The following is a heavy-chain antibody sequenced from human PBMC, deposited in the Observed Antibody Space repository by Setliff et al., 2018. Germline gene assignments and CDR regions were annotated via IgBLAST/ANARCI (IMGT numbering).Heavy chain of an antibody. Sequence: ASVKVSCKASGYTFSDYGVSWVRQAPGQGLEWIGWISPHTGRAFYAPQFQGRVIMTTDTSSTTAYLDLRSLRSDDTAVYFCALSSLSLCNGGNCPNAFDVWGQGTLVTVSS. J-gene: IGHJ3*01. D-gene: IGHD2-15*01. V-gene: IGHV1-18*01. CDR2: ISPHTGRA. CDR1: GYTFSDYG. CDR3: ALSSLSLCNGGNCPNAFDV.